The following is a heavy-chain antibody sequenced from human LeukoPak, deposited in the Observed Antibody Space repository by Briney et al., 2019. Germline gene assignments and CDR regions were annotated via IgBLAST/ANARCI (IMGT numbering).Heavy chain of an antibody. CDR1: GGSSKSDD. J-gene: IGHJ4*02. CDR2: IYYSGST. D-gene: IGHD3-22*01. CDR3: ASTRDSSGSDY. V-gene: IGHV4-59*08. Sequence: ESLSRTCTECGGSSKSDDWGGSRQPPGKGLEWIGYIYYSGSTNYNPSLKSRVTISVDTSKNQFSLKLSSVTAADTAVYYCASTRDSSGSDYWGQGTLVTVSS.